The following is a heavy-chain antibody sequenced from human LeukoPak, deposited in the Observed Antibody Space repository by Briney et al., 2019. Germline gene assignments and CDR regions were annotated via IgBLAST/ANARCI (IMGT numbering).Heavy chain of an antibody. CDR1: GFSVSSNY. CDR3: ARDKLGSGYSSDFDY. D-gene: IGHD6-19*01. Sequence: GGSLRLYCAASGFSVSSNYMNLVRQATGKGLEWVSAIYTGGTTYYADSVKGRFTISRDNSKNTLYLQMNSLRAEDTAVYYCARDKLGSGYSSDFDYWGQGTLVTVSS. J-gene: IGHJ4*02. CDR2: IYTGGTT. V-gene: IGHV3-66*02.